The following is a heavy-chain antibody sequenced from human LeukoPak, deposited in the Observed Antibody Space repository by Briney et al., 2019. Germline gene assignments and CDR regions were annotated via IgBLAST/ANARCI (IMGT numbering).Heavy chain of an antibody. CDR1: GFTFTSYS. Sequence: GGCLRLSCVVSGFTFTSYSMSWVRPAPGKGREWVSSISASSNLIYYAESGKGRFTISRDNTKKSLYLQMNSVRAEDTAVYYCARDPGYRSGWYDYWGQGALVRVP. D-gene: IGHD6-19*01. CDR3: ARDPGYRSGWYDY. CDR2: ISASSNLI. J-gene: IGHJ4*02. V-gene: IGHV3-21*01.